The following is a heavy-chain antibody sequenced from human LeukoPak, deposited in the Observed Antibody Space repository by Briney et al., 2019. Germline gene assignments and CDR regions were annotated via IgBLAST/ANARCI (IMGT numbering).Heavy chain of an antibody. CDR3: VRNTVTDDGFDI. V-gene: IGHV3-33*01. CDR2: IWYDGSNE. Sequence: GGSLRLSCAASGFTFSRYGMHWVRQAPGKGLEWVTVIWYDGSNENYADFVKGRFTISRDNSKNTLYLQMNSLRVEDTAVYYCVRNTVTDDGFDIWGQGTIVTVSP. J-gene: IGHJ3*02. D-gene: IGHD4-17*01. CDR1: GFTFSRYG.